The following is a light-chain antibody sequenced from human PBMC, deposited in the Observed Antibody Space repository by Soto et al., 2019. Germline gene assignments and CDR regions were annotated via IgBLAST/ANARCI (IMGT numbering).Light chain of an antibody. V-gene: IGLV8-61*01. CDR2: STN. CDR1: SGSVSTSYY. CDR3: VLYMGSGIWV. Sequence: QTVVTQEPSFSVSPGGTGTLTCGLSSGSVSTSYYPSWYQQTPGQAPRTLIYSTNTRSSGVPDRFSGSILGNKAALTSTGAQADDESDYYCVLYMGSGIWVFGGGTKLTVL. J-gene: IGLJ3*02.